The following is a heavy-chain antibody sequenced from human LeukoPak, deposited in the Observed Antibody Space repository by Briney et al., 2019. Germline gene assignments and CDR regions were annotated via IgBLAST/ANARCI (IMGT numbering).Heavy chain of an antibody. CDR3: AKDLVRYYGAGDTFDI. CDR2: ISGSGGST. J-gene: IGHJ3*02. Sequence: GGSLRLSCAASGFTFSSYAMTWVRQAPGKGLEWVSTISGSGGSTYYADSVKGRSTISRDNSNNTLYLQMNSLRAEDTAIFYCAKDLVRYYGAGDTFDIWGQGTMVTVSS. D-gene: IGHD3-10*01. V-gene: IGHV3-23*01. CDR1: GFTFSSYA.